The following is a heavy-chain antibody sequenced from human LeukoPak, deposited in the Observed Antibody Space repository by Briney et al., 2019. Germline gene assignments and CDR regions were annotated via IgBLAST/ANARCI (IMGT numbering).Heavy chain of an antibody. CDR2: ISSSSSIK. V-gene: IGHV3-48*01. Sequence: GRSLRLSCAASGFTFSSDSMNWVRQAPGKGLEWVSCISSSSSIKYYADSVKGRFTISRHISKNMVNLQMDRLRPEDTAVYYCASGPTYEYVRVLLYWGQGTLVTVSS. J-gene: IGHJ4*02. CDR1: GFTFSSDS. D-gene: IGHD3-16*01. CDR3: ASGPTYEYVRVLLY.